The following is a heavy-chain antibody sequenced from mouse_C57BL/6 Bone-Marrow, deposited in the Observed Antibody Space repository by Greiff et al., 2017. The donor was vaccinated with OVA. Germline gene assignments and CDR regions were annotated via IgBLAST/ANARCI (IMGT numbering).Heavy chain of an antibody. J-gene: IGHJ3*01. D-gene: IGHD1-1*01. V-gene: IGHV5-6*01. CDR3: ARNPFTTVVASPFAY. CDR1: GFTFSSYG. Sequence: EVHLVESGGDLVKPGGSLKLSCAASGFTFSSYGMSWVRQTPDKRLEWVATISSGGSYTYYPDSVKGRFTISRDNAKNTLYLQMSSLKSEDTAMYYCARNPFTTVVASPFAYWGQGTLVTVSA. CDR2: ISSGGSYT.